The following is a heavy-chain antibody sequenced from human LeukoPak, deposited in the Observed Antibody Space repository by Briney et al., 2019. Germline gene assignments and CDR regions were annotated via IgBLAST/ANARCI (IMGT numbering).Heavy chain of an antibody. CDR2: IHYSGST. J-gene: IGHJ4*02. D-gene: IGHD3-10*01. CDR3: AKHPELYFFDY. Sequence: SETLSLTCTVSGGSIGSYYWNWIRQAPGKGLEWIGYIHYSGSTNHNSSLKSRVTISADTSKNQVSLTLSSVTAADTAVYYCAKHPELYFFDYWGQGTLVTVSS. CDR1: GGSIGSYY. V-gene: IGHV4-59*08.